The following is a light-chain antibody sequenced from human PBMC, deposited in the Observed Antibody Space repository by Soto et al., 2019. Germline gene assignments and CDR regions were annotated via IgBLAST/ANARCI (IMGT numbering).Light chain of an antibody. CDR1: QSIGSW. Sequence: DIQMTQSPSTLSASVGDGVTITCRASQSIGSWLAWYQQKPGKAPKLLIYKATNLQSGVPSRFSGSGPGTDFSLTISSLQPVDSATYFCQQYNDFQYTFGPGTKLEI. CDR2: KAT. CDR3: QQYNDFQYT. J-gene: IGKJ2*01. V-gene: IGKV1-5*03.